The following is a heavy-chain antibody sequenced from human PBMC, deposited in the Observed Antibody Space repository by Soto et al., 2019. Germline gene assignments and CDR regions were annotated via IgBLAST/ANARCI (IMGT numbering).Heavy chain of an antibody. J-gene: IGHJ4*02. D-gene: IGHD3-3*01. CDR3: ARRTIFGVAYYFDY. V-gene: IGHV1-2*02. Sequence: ASVKVSCKASGYTFTGYYMHWVRQAPGQGLEWMGWINPNSGGTNYAQKFQGRVTMTRDTSISTAYMELSRLRSDDTAVYYCARRTIFGVAYYFDYWGQGTLVTVSS. CDR1: GYTFTGYY. CDR2: INPNSGGT.